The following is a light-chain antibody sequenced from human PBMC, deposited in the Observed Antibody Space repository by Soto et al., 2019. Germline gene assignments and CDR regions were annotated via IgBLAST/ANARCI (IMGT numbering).Light chain of an antibody. Sequence: QSALTQPASVSGSPGQSITISCTGTSSDVGGNKYVSWYQQHPGKAPKLMIYEVTNRPSGVSNRFSGSKSGNTASLTISGLQDEDEADYYCSSYTTSSTRVFGTGTKVTVL. CDR3: SSYTTSSTRV. CDR1: SSDVGGNKY. CDR2: EVT. J-gene: IGLJ1*01. V-gene: IGLV2-14*01.